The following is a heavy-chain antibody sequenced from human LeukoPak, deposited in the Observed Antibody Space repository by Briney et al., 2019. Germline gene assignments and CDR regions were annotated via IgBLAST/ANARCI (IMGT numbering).Heavy chain of an antibody. D-gene: IGHD3-3*01. Sequence: PSQTLSLTCTVSGGTITSGSYYWNWIRQPPGKGLEWIGEINHSGSTNYNPSLKSRVTISVDTSKNQFSLKLSSVTAADTAVYYCARYRLARNVLRFLEWSQGWYYMDVWGKGTTVTVSS. J-gene: IGHJ6*03. CDR1: GGTITSGSYY. CDR3: ARYRLARNVLRFLEWSQGWYYMDV. V-gene: IGHV4-39*07. CDR2: INHSGST.